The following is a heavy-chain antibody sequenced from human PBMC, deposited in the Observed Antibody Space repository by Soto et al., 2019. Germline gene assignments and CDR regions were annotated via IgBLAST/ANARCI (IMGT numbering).Heavy chain of an antibody. V-gene: IGHV3-30*18. CDR2: ISLDGSKK. J-gene: IGHJ6*02. D-gene: IGHD1-26*01. Sequence: QVQLVESGGGVVQPGRSLRLSCAASGFTFSSYGMHWVRQAPAKGRGGWAVISLDGSKKYYADSVKGRFTISRDYSKNTLYLQMNSLRAEDTAVYYCAKDVVVGATPGLGDYYYYYGMESGAKGPRSPSP. CDR1: GFTFSSYG. CDR3: AKDVVVGATPGLGDYYYYYGMES.